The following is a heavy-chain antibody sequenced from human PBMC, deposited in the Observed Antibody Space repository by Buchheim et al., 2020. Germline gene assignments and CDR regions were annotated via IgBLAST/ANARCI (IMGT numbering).Heavy chain of an antibody. Sequence: QVQLVESGGALVKPGGSLRLSCAASGFTFSDSDMSWIRQAPGKGLQWVSYIGTSGRIKNYADSVKGRFTISRDNVKNSLYLEMNSPRAEDTAVYYCARDRASYFDSWGQGTL. CDR1: GFTFSDSD. CDR3: ARDRASYFDS. D-gene: IGHD3-10*01. V-gene: IGHV3-11*01. J-gene: IGHJ4*02. CDR2: IGTSGRIK.